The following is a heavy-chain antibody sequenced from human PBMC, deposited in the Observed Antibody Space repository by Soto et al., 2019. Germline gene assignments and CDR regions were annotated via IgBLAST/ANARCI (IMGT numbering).Heavy chain of an antibody. J-gene: IGHJ4*02. CDR2: IIPVFGTA. D-gene: IGHD1-1*01. CDR1: VGIFSRYG. CDR3: ATTRASPLYLEN. V-gene: IGHV1-69*06. Sequence: SVKVSCTSSVGIFSRYGLTWARRAPGQGLEWMGTIIPVFGTAKYAQKFKDRVTITADRSTNTVYLDVNSLRPEDTAKYYCATTRASPLYLENGGPGTMVTV.